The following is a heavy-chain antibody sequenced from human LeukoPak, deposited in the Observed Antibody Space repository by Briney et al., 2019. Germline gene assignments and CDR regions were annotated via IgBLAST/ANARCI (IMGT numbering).Heavy chain of an antibody. J-gene: IGHJ4*02. CDR2: INIDGSST. CDR3: ARPRAYDTRDLDY. CDR1: GFTFSTYW. D-gene: IGHD3-22*01. Sequence: GGSLRLSCAASGFTFSTYWMHWVRHAPGKGPVWVSHINIDGSSTAYADSVKGRFTISRDNAKNTLYLQMNSLRAEDTAVYYCARPRAYDTRDLDYWGQGNLVTVSS. V-gene: IGHV3-74*01.